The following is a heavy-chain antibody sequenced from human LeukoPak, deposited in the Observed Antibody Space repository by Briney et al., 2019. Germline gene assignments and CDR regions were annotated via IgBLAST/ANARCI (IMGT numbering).Heavy chain of an antibody. V-gene: IGHV4-59*01. Sequence: PSETLSLTCTVSGGSISSYGGGWIRQPPGKGLEWIGYIYYSGSTNYNPSLKSRVTISVDTSKNQFSLKLSSVTAADTAVYYCARGWNSAPDYWGQGTLVTVSS. D-gene: IGHD1-7*01. CDR3: ARGWNSAPDY. J-gene: IGHJ4*02. CDR2: IYYSGST. CDR1: GGSISSYG.